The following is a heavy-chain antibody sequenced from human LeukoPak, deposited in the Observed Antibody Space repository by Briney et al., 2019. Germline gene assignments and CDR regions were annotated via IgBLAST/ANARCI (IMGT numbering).Heavy chain of an antibody. Sequence: GGSPRLSCAASGSAFSSLDMGWVRQAPGKGLEWVSAISDSGDRTYYADSVKGRFTLSRDNSKNTLYLQMNSLRAEDTAVYYCAKDARRSSGWWFFDHWGQGTLVTVSS. J-gene: IGHJ4*02. CDR3: AKDARRSSGWWFFDH. CDR1: GSAFSSLD. D-gene: IGHD6-19*01. CDR2: ISDSGDRT. V-gene: IGHV3-23*01.